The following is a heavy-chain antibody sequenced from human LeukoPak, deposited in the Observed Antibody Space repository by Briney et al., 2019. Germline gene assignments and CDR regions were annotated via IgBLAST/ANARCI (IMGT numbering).Heavy chain of an antibody. CDR1: GFTFSSYS. CDR2: ISSSSSTI. Sequence: GGSLRLSCAASGFTFSSYSMNWVRQAPGKGLEWVSYISSSSSTIYYADSVKGRFTISRDNAKNSLYLQMNSLRAEDTAVYYCARAMYYCSGGSCYPPFDYWGQGTLVTVSS. V-gene: IGHV3-48*01. CDR3: ARAMYYCSGGSCYPPFDY. J-gene: IGHJ4*02. D-gene: IGHD2-15*01.